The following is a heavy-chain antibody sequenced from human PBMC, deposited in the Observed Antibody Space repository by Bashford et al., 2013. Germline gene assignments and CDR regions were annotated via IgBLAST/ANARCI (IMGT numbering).Heavy chain of an antibody. Sequence: SGGSLRLSCAASGFTFSNDWMHWVRQAPGKGLVWVSRINKYGSDIEYADSVKGRFTISRDNAKNTLYLQMNSLRAVDTATYYCARIPPSYYGDYYYFDYWGQGTLVTVSS. CDR3: ARIPPSYYGDYYYFDY. CDR2: INKYGSDI. V-gene: IGHV3-74*03. CDR1: GFTFSNDW. J-gene: IGHJ4*02. D-gene: IGHD4-17*01.